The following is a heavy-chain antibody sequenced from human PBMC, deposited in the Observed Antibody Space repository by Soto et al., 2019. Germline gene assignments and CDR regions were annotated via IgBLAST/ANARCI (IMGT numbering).Heavy chain of an antibody. Sequence: QVQLVQSGAEVKKPGASVKVSCKASGYTFTSYDINWVRQATGQGLEWMGWMNPTSGNTAYAQKFQGRVTKTRSPSISTAYMELSSLSSEDTAVYYCAREKSSGYYYDYWGQGTLVTVSS. CDR1: GYTFTSYD. CDR3: AREKSSGYYYDY. D-gene: IGHD3-22*01. J-gene: IGHJ4*02. CDR2: MNPTSGNT. V-gene: IGHV1-8*01.